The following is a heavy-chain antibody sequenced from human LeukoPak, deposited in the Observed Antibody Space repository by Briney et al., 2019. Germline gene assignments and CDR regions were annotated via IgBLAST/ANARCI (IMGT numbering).Heavy chain of an antibody. CDR3: GRDRDWGAFDV. CDR2: ISSDGSHT. J-gene: IGHJ5*02. V-gene: IGHV3-74*01. CDR1: GFTFSSYW. D-gene: IGHD3/OR15-3a*01. Sequence: GGSLRLSCAASGFTFSSYWMHWVRQAPGKGLVWVSRISSDGSHTFYADSVKGRFAMSRDNSKSIVSLQMNSLRAEDTALYYCGRDRDWGAFDVWGQGSLVTVSS.